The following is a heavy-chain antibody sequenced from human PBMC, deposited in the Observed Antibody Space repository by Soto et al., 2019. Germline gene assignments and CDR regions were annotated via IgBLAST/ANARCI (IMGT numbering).Heavy chain of an antibody. CDR2: ISSSSSYI. CDR3: ARDLYYDFWSGYYPYYFDY. V-gene: IGHV3-21*01. D-gene: IGHD3-3*01. CDR1: GFTFSSYS. Sequence: LRLSCAASGFTFSSYSMNWVRQAPGKGLEWVSSISSSSSYIYYADSVKGRFTISRDNAKNSLYLQMNSLRAEDTAVYYCARDLYYDFWSGYYPYYFDYWGQGTLVTVSS. J-gene: IGHJ4*02.